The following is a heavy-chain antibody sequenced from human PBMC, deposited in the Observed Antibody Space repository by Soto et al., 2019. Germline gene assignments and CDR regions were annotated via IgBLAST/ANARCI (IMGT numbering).Heavy chain of an antibody. V-gene: IGHV1-18*04. J-gene: IGHJ5*02. D-gene: IGHD3-3*01. CDR3: VRDVSKYYDFWSHHRFDP. CDR1: GYTFTSYG. CDR2: ISAYNGNT. Sequence: ASVKVSCKASGYTFTSYGISWVRQAPGQGLEWMGWISAYNGNTNYAQKLQGRVTMTTDTSTSTAYMELRSLRSDDTAVYYCVRDVSKYYDFWSHHRFDPWGPGTLVTVSS.